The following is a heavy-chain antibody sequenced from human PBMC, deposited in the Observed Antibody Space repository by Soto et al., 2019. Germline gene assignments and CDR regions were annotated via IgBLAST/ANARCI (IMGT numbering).Heavy chain of an antibody. CDR1: GFTFSGYA. Sequence: GGSLRLSCAASGFTFSGYAMTWVRQAPGKGLEWVSTISGSGGGTDYADSVKGRFTISRDNSKNTLYLQMNSLRAEDTAVYYCAKDRSTYYLVPPFDPWGQGTLVTVSS. CDR3: AKDRSTYYLVPPFDP. V-gene: IGHV3-23*01. CDR2: ISGSGGGT. J-gene: IGHJ5*02. D-gene: IGHD3-10*01.